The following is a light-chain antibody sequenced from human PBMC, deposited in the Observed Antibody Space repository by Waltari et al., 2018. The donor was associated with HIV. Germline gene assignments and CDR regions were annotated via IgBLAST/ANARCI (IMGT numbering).Light chain of an antibody. CDR1: QSVLYSSNNKNY. J-gene: IGKJ4*01. Sequence: DIVMTQSPDSLAVSLGERATINCKSSQSVLYSSNNKNYLAWYQQKPGQPPKLLIYWASTRGSGVPDRFSGSGSGTDFTLTISSLQAEDVAVYYCQQYYSTPLTFGGGTTVEIK. CDR3: QQYYSTPLT. V-gene: IGKV4-1*01. CDR2: WAS.